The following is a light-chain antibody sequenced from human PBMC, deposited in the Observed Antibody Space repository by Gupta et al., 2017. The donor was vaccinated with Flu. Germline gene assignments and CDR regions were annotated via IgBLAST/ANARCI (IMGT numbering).Light chain of an antibody. V-gene: IGKV3-15*01. CDR2: GAS. CDR3: QQYNIWPQT. J-gene: IGKJ1*01. Sequence: PATLSVSPGERATLSCRASQSVSSNLAWYQQKPGQAPRLLIYGASTRATGIPARFRGSGSGTEFTLIISSLQSEDFAVYYCQQYNIWPQTFGQGTKVEIK. CDR1: QSVSSN.